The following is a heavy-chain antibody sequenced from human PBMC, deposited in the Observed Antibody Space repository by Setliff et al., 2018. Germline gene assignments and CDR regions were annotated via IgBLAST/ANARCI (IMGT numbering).Heavy chain of an antibody. D-gene: IGHD3-3*01. V-gene: IGHV1-8*02. CDR2: MNPNSGNT. J-gene: IGHJ6*02. CDR1: GYTFTSYD. CDR3: ARGLMDYNFWSGYLLDYYYYGMDV. Sequence: EASVKVSCKASGYTFTSYDINWVRQATGQGLEWMGWMNPNSGNTGYAQKFQGRVTMTRNTSISTAYMELSSLRSEDTAVYYCARGLMDYNFWSGYLLDYYYYGMDVWGQGTTVTVSS.